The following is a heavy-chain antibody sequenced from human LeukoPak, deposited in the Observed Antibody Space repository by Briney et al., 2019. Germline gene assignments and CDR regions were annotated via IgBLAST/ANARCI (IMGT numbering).Heavy chain of an antibody. J-gene: IGHJ3*02. D-gene: IGHD2-15*01. CDR3: ARVSSGGSCYSQRGAFDI. CDR1: GGSISSSNW. V-gene: IGHV4-4*02. Sequence: SGTLSLTCAVSGGSISSSNWWSWVRQPPGKGLEWIGEIYHSGSTNYNPSLKSRVTISVDKSKNQFSLKLSSVTAADTAVYYCARVSSGGSCYSQRGAFDIWGQGTMVTVSS. CDR2: IYHSGST.